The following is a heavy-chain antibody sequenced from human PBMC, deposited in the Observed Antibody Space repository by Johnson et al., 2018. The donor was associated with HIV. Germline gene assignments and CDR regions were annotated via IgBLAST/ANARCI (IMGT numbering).Heavy chain of an antibody. V-gene: IGHV3-30*03. D-gene: IGHD7-27*01. J-gene: IGHJ3*02. Sequence: QVQLVESGGGVVQPGRSLRLSCAASGFTFSSYGIHWVRHAPGKGLEWVSSISYDGSSTSYADSVKGRFTISRDNAKNTLYLQMNSLRAEDTAVYYCATEGALTGTDAFDIWGQGTMVTVSS. CDR1: GFTFSSYG. CDR2: ISYDGSST. CDR3: ATEGALTGTDAFDI.